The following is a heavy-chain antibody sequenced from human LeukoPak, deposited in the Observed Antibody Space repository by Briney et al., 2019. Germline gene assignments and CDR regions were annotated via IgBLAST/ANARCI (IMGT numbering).Heavy chain of an antibody. CDR3: ARDSSGSYFNY. J-gene: IGHJ4*02. Sequence: GGSLRLSCAASGFTFSSYAMSWVRQAPGKGLEWVSAISGSGGSTYYADSVKGRFTISRDNSKNTLYLQMNSLRAEDTAVYYCARDSSGSYFNYWGQGTLVTVSS. D-gene: IGHD6-19*01. CDR1: GFTFSSYA. V-gene: IGHV3-23*01. CDR2: ISGSGGST.